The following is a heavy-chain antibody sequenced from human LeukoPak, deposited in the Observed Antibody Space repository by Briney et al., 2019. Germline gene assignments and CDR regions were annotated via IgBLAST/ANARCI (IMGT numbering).Heavy chain of an antibody. CDR2: ISYDGSNK. J-gene: IGHJ4*02. D-gene: IGHD2-2*01. Sequence: PGGSLRLSCAASGFTFCSYGMHWVRQAPGKGLEWVAVISYDGSNKYYADSVKGRFTISRDNSKNTLYLQMNSLRAEDTAVYYCARDQGDIVVVPAAIFLVSRADLDYWGQGTLVTVSS. CDR1: GFTFCSYG. CDR3: ARDQGDIVVVPAAIFLVSRADLDY. V-gene: IGHV3-30*03.